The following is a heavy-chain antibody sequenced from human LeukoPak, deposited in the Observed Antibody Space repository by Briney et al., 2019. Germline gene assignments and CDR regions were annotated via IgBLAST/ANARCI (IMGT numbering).Heavy chain of an antibody. V-gene: IGHV3-66*01. D-gene: IGHD3-22*01. J-gene: IGHJ4*02. CDR1: GFTVSSNY. CDR3: ARDNFYDHYYDSSGY. CDR2: IYSGGST. Sequence: GGSLRLSCAASGFTVSSNYMSWVRQAPGKGLEWVSVIYSGGSTYYADSVKGRFTISRDNSKNTLYLQMNSLRAEDTAVYYCARDNFYDHYYDSSGYWGQGILVTVSS.